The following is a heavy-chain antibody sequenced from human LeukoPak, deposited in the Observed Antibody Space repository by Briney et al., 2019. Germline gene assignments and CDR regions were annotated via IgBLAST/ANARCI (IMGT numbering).Heavy chain of an antibody. CDR1: GFTFSSYE. V-gene: IGHV3-48*03. D-gene: IGHD6-6*01. CDR3: VRDGPVEYSRSVSPFDY. J-gene: IGHJ4*02. Sequence: PGGSLRLSCAASGFTFSSYEMNWVRQAPGKGLEWVSYISSSGSTIYYADSVKGRFTISRDNAKNSLYLQMNSLRAEDTAVYYCVRDGPVEYSRSVSPFDYWGQGTLVTVSS. CDR2: ISSSGSTI.